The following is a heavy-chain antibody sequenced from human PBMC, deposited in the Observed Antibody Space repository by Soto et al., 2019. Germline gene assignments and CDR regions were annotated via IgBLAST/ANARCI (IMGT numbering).Heavy chain of an antibody. Sequence: ASVKVSCKASGYTFTSYYMHWVRQAPGQGLEWMGIINPSGGSTSYAQKFQGRVTMTRDTSTSTVYMELSSLRSEDTAVYYCARDGYYDSSGYALWDALDIWGQGTMVTVSS. CDR3: ARDGYYDSSGYALWDALDI. V-gene: IGHV1-46*01. CDR1: GYTFTSYY. J-gene: IGHJ3*02. D-gene: IGHD3-22*01. CDR2: INPSGGST.